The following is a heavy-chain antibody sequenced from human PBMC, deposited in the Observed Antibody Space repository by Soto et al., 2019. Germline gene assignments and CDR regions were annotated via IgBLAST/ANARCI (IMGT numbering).Heavy chain of an antibody. CDR2: IIPIFGTA. V-gene: IGHV1-69*06. Sequence: SVKVSCKASGGTFSSYAISWVRQAPGQGLEWMGGIIPIFGTANYAQKFQGRVTITADKSTSTAYMELSSLRSEDTAVYYCARHYDFWSGYSKLEGWFDPWGQGTLVTVSS. CDR3: ARHYDFWSGYSKLEGWFDP. D-gene: IGHD3-3*01. CDR1: GGTFSSYA. J-gene: IGHJ5*02.